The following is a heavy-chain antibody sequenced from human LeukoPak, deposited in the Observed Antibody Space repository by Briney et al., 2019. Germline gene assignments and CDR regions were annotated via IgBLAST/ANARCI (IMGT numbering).Heavy chain of an antibody. V-gene: IGHV1-18*01. J-gene: IGHJ4*02. Sequence: ASVKVSFKASGYTFTSYGISWVRQAPGQGLEWMGWISAYNGNTNYAQKLQGRVTMTTDTSTSTAYMELRSLRSDDTAVYYCARDPGGIAAAGFDYWGQGTLVTVSS. CDR3: ARDPGGIAAAGFDY. CDR1: GYTFTSYG. D-gene: IGHD6-13*01. CDR2: ISAYNGNT.